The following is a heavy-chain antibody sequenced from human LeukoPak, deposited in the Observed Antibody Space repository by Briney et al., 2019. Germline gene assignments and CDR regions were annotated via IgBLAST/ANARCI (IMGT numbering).Heavy chain of an antibody. CDR3: ARTSGVSVAGSPYYFDF. D-gene: IGHD6-13*01. CDR1: GYLFINYG. V-gene: IGHV1-18*01. Sequence: ASVKVSCKASGYLFINYGITWRRQAPGQGLECMGWISPYSGNTDYAQKLQGRVTMTTDRSTTTAYMELRSLGFDDTAVNYCARTSGVSVAGSPYYFDFWGQGSLITVSS. J-gene: IGHJ4*02. CDR2: ISPYSGNT.